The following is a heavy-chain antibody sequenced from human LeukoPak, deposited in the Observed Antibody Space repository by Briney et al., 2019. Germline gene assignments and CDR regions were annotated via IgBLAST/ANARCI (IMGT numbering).Heavy chain of an antibody. Sequence: PSETLSLTCTVSGGSISSYYWSWIRQPPGKGLEWIGYIYYSGSTNYNPSLKSRVTISVDTSKNQFSLKLSSMTAADTAVYYCARDTYSSGWYRVDYWGQGTLVTVSS. CDR2: IYYSGST. J-gene: IGHJ4*02. CDR1: GGSISSYY. CDR3: ARDTYSSGWYRVDY. V-gene: IGHV4-59*01. D-gene: IGHD6-19*01.